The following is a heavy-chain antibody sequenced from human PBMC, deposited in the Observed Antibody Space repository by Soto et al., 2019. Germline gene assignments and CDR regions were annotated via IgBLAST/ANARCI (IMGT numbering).Heavy chain of an antibody. CDR3: ARELPRVYYYYYYGMDV. V-gene: IGHV3-21*01. Sequence: GGSLRLSCAASGFTFSSYGMNWVRQAPGKGLEWVSSISSSSSYIYYADSVKGRFTISRDNAKNSLYLQMNSLRAEDTAVYYCARELPRVYYYYYYGMDVWGQGTTVTVSS. J-gene: IGHJ6*02. CDR2: ISSSSSYI. D-gene: IGHD2-15*01. CDR1: GFTFSSYG.